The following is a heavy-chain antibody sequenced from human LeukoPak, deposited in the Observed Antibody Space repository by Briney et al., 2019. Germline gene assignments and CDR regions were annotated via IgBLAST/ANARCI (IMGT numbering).Heavy chain of an antibody. J-gene: IGHJ5*01. V-gene: IGHV3-30*18. Sequence: GGPLRLSCAASGFTFSSYGRHWVRQAPGKGLEWVAVITYDGSNKYYADSVKGRFTISRDNSKNTLYLQMNSLRAEDTTVYYCAKDRKLLGDSWGQGTLVAVSS. D-gene: IGHD2-21*02. CDR2: ITYDGSNK. CDR3: AKDRKLLGDS. CDR1: GFTFSSYG.